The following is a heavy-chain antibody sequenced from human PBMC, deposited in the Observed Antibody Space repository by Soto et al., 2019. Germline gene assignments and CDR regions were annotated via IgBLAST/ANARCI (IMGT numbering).Heavy chain of an antibody. D-gene: IGHD2-21*02. CDR2: INSDGSST. Sequence: EVQLVESGGGLVQPGGSLRLSCAASGFTFSSYWMHWVRQAPGKGLVWVSRINSDGSSTYYADSVKGRFTISRDNAKNTLSLQMNSLRAEDTAVYYCARDVGMVVTAIPDYWGQGTLVPVSS. J-gene: IGHJ4*02. V-gene: IGHV3-74*01. CDR1: GFTFSSYW. CDR3: ARDVGMVVTAIPDY.